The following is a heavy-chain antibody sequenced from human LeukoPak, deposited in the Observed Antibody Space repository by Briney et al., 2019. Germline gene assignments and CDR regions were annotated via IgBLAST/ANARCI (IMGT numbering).Heavy chain of an antibody. Sequence: SETLSLTCAVYGGSFSGYYWSWIRQPPGRGLEWIGEINHSGSTNYNPSLKSRVTISVDTSKNQFSLKLSSVTAADTAVYYCARGGYGDYVLWGVFDYWGQGTLVTVSS. CDR1: GGSFSGYY. D-gene: IGHD4-17*01. V-gene: IGHV4-34*01. CDR2: INHSGST. CDR3: ARGGYGDYVLWGVFDY. J-gene: IGHJ4*02.